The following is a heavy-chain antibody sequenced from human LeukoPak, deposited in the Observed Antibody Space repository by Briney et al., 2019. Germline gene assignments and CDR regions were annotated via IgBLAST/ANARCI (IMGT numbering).Heavy chain of an antibody. D-gene: IGHD2-8*01. CDR2: IYYTGST. CDR1: GGSISGYY. J-gene: IGHJ4*02. CDR3: ARYRQGTSGNDY. Sequence: SETLSLTCTVSGGSISGYYWSWIRQPPGQGLEWIGYIYYTGSTKYNPSLRSRVSFSVDTSKNQFSLRLTSVTAADTAVYYCARYRQGTSGNDYWGQGTLVTVSS. V-gene: IGHV4-59*01.